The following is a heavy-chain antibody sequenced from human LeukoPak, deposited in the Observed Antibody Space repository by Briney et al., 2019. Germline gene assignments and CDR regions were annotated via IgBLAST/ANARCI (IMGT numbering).Heavy chain of an antibody. V-gene: IGHV3-48*01. J-gene: IGHJ4*02. D-gene: IGHD4-23*01. CDR3: ARDRTQGYGGNSDY. Sequence: SGGSLRLSCAASGFTFSSYSMNWVRQAPGKGLEWVSYITSSSGTIYYADSVKGRFTISRDNAKNSLYLQMNSRRAEDTAVYYCARDRTQGYGGNSDYWGQGTLVTVSS. CDR2: ITSSSGTI. CDR1: GFTFSSYS.